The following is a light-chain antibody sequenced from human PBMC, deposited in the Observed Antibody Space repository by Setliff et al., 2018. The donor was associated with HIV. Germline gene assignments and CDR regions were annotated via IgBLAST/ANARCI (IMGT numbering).Light chain of an antibody. V-gene: IGLV2-14*01. CDR1: RSDVGGYNS. Sequence: QSALSQPASVSGSPGQAITISCTGTRSDVGGYNSVPWYQQLPGKAPNLIIYDVSKRPSGVSNRFSGSKSANTASLTISGLQAEDEADYYCSSYTSSSTYVFGTGTKVTVL. CDR3: SSYTSSSTYV. CDR2: DVS. J-gene: IGLJ1*01.